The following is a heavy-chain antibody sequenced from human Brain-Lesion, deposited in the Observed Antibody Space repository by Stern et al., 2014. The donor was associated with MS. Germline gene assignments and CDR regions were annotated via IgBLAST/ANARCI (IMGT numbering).Heavy chain of an antibody. J-gene: IGHJ4*02. Sequence: DVQLEDSGGDLVQPGRSLRLSCAAFGVTFDGYAMHWVRQAPGKGLEGVAGISWNSGTIGYADSVKGRFTTSRDNAYSSLYLQMNSLRPEDTALYYCARDITGSSAYFAYWGPGTLVTVSS. D-gene: IGHD1-14*01. V-gene: IGHV3-9*01. CDR3: ARDITGSSAYFAY. CDR2: ISWNSGTI. CDR1: GVTFDGYA.